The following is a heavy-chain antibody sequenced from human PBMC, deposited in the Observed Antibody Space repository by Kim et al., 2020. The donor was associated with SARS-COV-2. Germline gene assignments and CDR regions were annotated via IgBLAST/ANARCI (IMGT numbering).Heavy chain of an antibody. CDR3: AREAPGIQLWSNGFDP. Sequence: SVKVSCKASGGTFSSYAISWVRQAPGQGLEWMGGIIPIFGTANYAQKFQGRVTITADKSTSTAYMELSSLRSEDTAVYYCAREAPGIQLWSNGFDPWGQGTLVTVSS. CDR1: GGTFSSYA. J-gene: IGHJ5*02. CDR2: IIPIFGTA. V-gene: IGHV1-69*06. D-gene: IGHD5-18*01.